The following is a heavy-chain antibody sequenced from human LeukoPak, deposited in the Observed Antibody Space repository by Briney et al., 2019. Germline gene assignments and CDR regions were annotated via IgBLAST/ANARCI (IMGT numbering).Heavy chain of an antibody. Sequence: PGGSLRLSCAASGFTFSSYWMSWVRQAPGKGLEWVANIKQDGSEKYYVDSVKGRFTTSRDNAKNSLYLQMNSLRAEDTAVYYCARAAMVRGVKGFIDYWGQGTLVTVSS. J-gene: IGHJ4*02. CDR2: IKQDGSEK. CDR1: GFTFSSYW. D-gene: IGHD3-10*01. V-gene: IGHV3-7*01. CDR3: ARAAMVRGVKGFIDY.